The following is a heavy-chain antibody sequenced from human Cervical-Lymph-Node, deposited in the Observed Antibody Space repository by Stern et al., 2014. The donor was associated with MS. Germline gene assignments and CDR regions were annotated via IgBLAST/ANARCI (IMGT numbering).Heavy chain of an antibody. Sequence: VQLVESGGGVVPPGRSLRLSCATSGFTISNYALHWVRQAPGKGLEWVAVISNDGGNKHYADSVKGRFTISRDNSNNTLYLQMNSLRPEDTAVYYCARSHVAYWGQGTLVTVSS. V-gene: IGHV3-30-3*01. CDR3: ARSHVAY. D-gene: IGHD3-3*01. J-gene: IGHJ4*02. CDR1: GFTISNYA. CDR2: ISNDGGNK.